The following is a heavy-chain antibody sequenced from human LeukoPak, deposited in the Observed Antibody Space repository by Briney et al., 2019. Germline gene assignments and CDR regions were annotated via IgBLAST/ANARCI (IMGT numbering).Heavy chain of an antibody. J-gene: IGHJ4*02. V-gene: IGHV4-30-2*01. CDR1: GGSISSGGYY. D-gene: IGHD6-19*01. CDR3: ARLIAVAAIDY. Sequence: SETLSLTCTVSGGSISSGGYYWSWIRQPPGKGLEWIGNIYHSGSTYYNPSLKSRVTISVDRSKNQFSLKLSSVTAADTAVYYCARLIAVAAIDYWGQGTLDTVSS. CDR2: IYHSGST.